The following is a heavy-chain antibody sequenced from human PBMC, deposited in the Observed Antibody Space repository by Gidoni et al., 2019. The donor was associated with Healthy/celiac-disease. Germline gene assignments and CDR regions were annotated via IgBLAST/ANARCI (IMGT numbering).Heavy chain of an antibody. Sequence: QVQLVESGGGVVQPWRSLRLSCAASGFNFGSYGMHWVRQAPGKGLEWVAVISFDGSNKYYADSVKGRFTISRDNSKNTLYLQMNSLRAEDTAVYYCAKERAITMIVGGLGYWGQGTLVTVSS. CDR2: ISFDGSNK. D-gene: IGHD3-22*01. V-gene: IGHV3-30*18. J-gene: IGHJ4*02. CDR1: GFNFGSYG. CDR3: AKERAITMIVGGLGY.